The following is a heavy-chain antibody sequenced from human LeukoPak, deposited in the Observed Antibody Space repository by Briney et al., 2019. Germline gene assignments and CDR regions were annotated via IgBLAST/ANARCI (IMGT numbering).Heavy chain of an antibody. D-gene: IGHD3-3*01. CDR1: GGSIISTNYY. V-gene: IGHV4-61*02. CDR3: AREGGEGYDFWSGYSSQYYFDY. Sequence: SETLSLTCSVSGGSIISTNYYWSWIRQPAGKGLEWIGRIYTSGSTNYNPSLKSRVTISVDTSKNQFSLKLSSVTAADTAVYYCAREGGEGYDFWSGYSSQYYFDYWGQGTLVTVSS. CDR2: IYTSGST. J-gene: IGHJ4*02.